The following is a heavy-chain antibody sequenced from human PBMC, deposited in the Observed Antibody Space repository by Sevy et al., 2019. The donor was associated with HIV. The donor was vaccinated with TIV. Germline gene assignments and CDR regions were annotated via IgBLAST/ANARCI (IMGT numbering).Heavy chain of an antibody. CDR3: AGGTSAWVDF. CDR1: GDSVSNYY. V-gene: IGHV4-4*07. D-gene: IGHD2-2*01. Sequence: SETLSLTCSVSGDSVSNYYWSWIRQTAEKGFEWIGRIYISGSRDFNPSLESRLTMSIHRFKSEFSLKLTSVTAADTAVYYCAGGTSAWVDFWGQGALVTVSS. CDR2: IYISGSR. J-gene: IGHJ4*02.